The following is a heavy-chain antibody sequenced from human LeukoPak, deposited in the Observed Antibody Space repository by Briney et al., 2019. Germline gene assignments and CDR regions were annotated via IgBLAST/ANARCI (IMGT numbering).Heavy chain of an antibody. V-gene: IGHV4-59*01. J-gene: IGHJ5*02. CDR2: VYYSGST. Sequence: SETLSLTCTVSGGSITSYYWNWIRQPPGGGLEWIGNVYYSGSTNYNPSLQSRVTISVYTSKKQFSLNLRSVTAADTAVYYCVRADFSGTFRNWFDPWGQGTLVTVSS. CDR1: GGSITSYY. CDR3: VRADFSGTFRNWFDP. D-gene: IGHD1-26*01.